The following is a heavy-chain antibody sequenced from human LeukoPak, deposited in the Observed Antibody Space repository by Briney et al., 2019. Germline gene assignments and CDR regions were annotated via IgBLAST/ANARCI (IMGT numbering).Heavy chain of an antibody. D-gene: IGHD3-22*01. CDR3: ARGKGGGVYYDSSGYYGY. V-gene: IGHV1-18*01. J-gene: IGHJ4*02. Sequence: ASVKVSCKASGYTFTSYGISWVRQAPGQGLEWMGWISAYNGNTNYAQKLQGRVTMTTDTSTSTAYMELRSLRSDDTAVYYCARGKGGGVYYDSSGYYGYWGQGTLVTVSS. CDR2: ISAYNGNT. CDR1: GYTFTSYG.